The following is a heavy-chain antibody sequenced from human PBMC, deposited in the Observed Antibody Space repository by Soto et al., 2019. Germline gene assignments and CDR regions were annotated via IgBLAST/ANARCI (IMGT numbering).Heavy chain of an antibody. CDR1: GGSVSSGSYY. CDR2: IYYSGST. Sequence: SETLSLTCTVSGGSVSSGSYYWSWIRQPPGKGLEWIGYIYYSGSTNYNPSLKSRVTISVDTSKNQFSLKLSSVTAADTAVYYCARVTGTTRGGFDYWGQGTLVTVSS. D-gene: IGHD1-7*01. J-gene: IGHJ4*02. CDR3: ARVTGTTRGGFDY. V-gene: IGHV4-61*01.